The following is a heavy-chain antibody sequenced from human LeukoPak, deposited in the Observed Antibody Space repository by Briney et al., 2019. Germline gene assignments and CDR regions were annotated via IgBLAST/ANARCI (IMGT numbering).Heavy chain of an antibody. CDR2: ILDDGSNK. V-gene: IGHV3-33*01. CDR1: GFTFSSYG. J-gene: IGHJ4*02. D-gene: IGHD6-19*01. CDR3: ASRSRQWLGVDY. Sequence: GXXRLSXAASGFTFSSYGMDWVRQARGKGLEWVAVILDDGSNKYYADSVKGRFTIYRENTKNTLYLQMNSLRAEDTAVYYCASRSRQWLGVDYWGQGTLVTVSS.